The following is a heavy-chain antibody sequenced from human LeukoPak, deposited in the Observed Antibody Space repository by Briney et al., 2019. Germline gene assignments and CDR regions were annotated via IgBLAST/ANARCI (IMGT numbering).Heavy chain of an antibody. V-gene: IGHV4-34*01. D-gene: IGHD2-2*01. J-gene: IGHJ5*02. CDR2: INHSGST. CDR3: ARVKFSYRSSTSCPRRFDP. Sequence: SETLSLTCAVYGGSFSGYYWSWIRQPPGKGLEWIGEINHSGSTNYNPSLKSRVTISVDTSKNQFSLKLSSVTAADTAVYYCARVKFSYRSSTSCPRRFDPWGQGTLVTVSS. CDR1: GGSFSGYY.